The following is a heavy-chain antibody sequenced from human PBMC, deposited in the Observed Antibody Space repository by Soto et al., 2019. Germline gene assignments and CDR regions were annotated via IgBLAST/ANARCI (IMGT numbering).Heavy chain of an antibody. CDR2: LFSNDDK. D-gene: IGHD2-2*01. V-gene: IGHV2-26*01. Sequence: QVTLQESGPVLVKPTEPLTLTCTVSGLSLSNGRLGVSWIRQPPGKALEWLAHLFSNDDKSYSTSLRSRLTISKDTYRSQVVLTMTNMDPMDSATYYFALIKDWSRTDCYLASFDPWGQGTLVTVSS. CDR3: ALIKDWSRTDCYLASFDP. CDR1: GLSLSNGRLG. J-gene: IGHJ5*02.